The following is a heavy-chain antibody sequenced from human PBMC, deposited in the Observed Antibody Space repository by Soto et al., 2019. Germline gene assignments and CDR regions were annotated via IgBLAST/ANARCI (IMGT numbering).Heavy chain of an antibody. CDR2: ISTYNGNT. J-gene: IGHJ4*02. Sequence: QVQLVQSGAEVKKPGASVKVSCKASGYTFTSYGISWVRQAPGQGLEWMGWISTYNGNTKYAQKLKGRVTMTTDTTTSKAYMELRSLRSDDTAVFYCAREMVRGVGSDYWGQGTLVTVSS. V-gene: IGHV1-18*01. D-gene: IGHD3-10*01. CDR1: GYTFTSYG. CDR3: AREMVRGVGSDY.